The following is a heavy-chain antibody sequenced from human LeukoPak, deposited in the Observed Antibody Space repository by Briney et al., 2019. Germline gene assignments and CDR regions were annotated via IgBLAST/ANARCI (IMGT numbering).Heavy chain of an antibody. Sequence: PSETLSLTCTVSGGSISSYYWSWIRQPAGKGLEWIGRIYTSGSTNYNPSLKSRVTMSADTSKNQFSLKLSSVTAADTAVYYCARLHSSGWMRDAFDIWGQGTMVTVSS. CDR1: GGSISSYY. V-gene: IGHV4-4*07. CDR2: IYTSGST. D-gene: IGHD3-22*01. CDR3: ARLHSSGWMRDAFDI. J-gene: IGHJ3*02.